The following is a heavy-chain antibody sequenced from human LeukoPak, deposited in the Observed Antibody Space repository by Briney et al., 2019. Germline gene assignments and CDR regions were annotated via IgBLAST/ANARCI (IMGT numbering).Heavy chain of an antibody. CDR2: ISGSGGST. CDR3: AKIEYCSSTSCYYFDY. D-gene: IGHD2-2*01. Sequence: PGGSLRLSCAASGFTFSSYAMSWVRQAPGKGLEWVSAISGSGGSTYYADSVEGRFTISRDNSKNTLYLQMNSLRAEDTAVYYCAKIEYCSSTSCYYFDYWGQGTLVTVSS. V-gene: IGHV3-23*01. CDR1: GFTFSSYA. J-gene: IGHJ4*02.